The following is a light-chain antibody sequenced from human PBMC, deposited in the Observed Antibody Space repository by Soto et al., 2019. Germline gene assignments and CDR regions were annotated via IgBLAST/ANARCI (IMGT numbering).Light chain of an antibody. V-gene: IGLV2-14*01. CDR2: DVS. CDR1: SSDVGGYNY. CDR3: SSYTSSSTLVV. J-gene: IGLJ1*01. Sequence: QSVLTQPASVCGSPEHSLTISCTGTSSDVGGYNYVSWYQQHPGKAPKLMIYDVSNRPSGVSNRFSGSKSGNTASLTISGLQAEDEADYYCSSYTSSSTLVVFGTGTKLTVL.